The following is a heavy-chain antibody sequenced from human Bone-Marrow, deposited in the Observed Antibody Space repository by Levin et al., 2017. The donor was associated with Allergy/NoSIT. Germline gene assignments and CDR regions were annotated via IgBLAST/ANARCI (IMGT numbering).Heavy chain of an antibody. D-gene: IGHD2-15*01. CDR2: ISHDGSNK. CDR3: AKDQGIVVVVAATPDY. CDR1: GFTFSSYG. V-gene: IGHV3-30*18. J-gene: IGHJ4*02. Sequence: GESLKISCAASGFTFSSYGMHWVRQAPGKGLEWVAVISHDGSNKYYADSVKGRFTISRDNSKNTLYLQMNSLRAEDTAVYYCAKDQGIVVVVAATPDYWGQGTLVTVSS.